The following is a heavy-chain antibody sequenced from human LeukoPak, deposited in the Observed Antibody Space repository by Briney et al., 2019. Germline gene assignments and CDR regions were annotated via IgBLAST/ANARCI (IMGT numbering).Heavy chain of an antibody. V-gene: IGHV4-34*01. D-gene: IGHD5-18*01. Sequence: SETLSLTCAVYGGSFSGYYWSWIRQPPGKGLEWIGEINHSGSTNYNLSLKSRVTISVDTSKNQFSLKLSSVTAADTAVYYCARAVDTAMVLWGQGTLVTVSS. J-gene: IGHJ4*02. CDR3: ARAVDTAMVL. CDR2: INHSGST. CDR1: GGSFSGYY.